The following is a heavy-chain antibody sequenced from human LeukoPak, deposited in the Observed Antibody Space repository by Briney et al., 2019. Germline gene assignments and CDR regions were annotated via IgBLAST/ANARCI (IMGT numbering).Heavy chain of an antibody. J-gene: IGHJ4*02. Sequence: GGSLRLSCAASGFTFSSYSMNWVRQAPGKGLEWVSSISSSSSYIYYADSVKGRFTISRDNAKNSLYLQMNSLRAEDTAVYYCARDPYCSSTSCYTFPDYWGQGTLVTVSS. CDR3: ARDPYCSSTSCYTFPDY. V-gene: IGHV3-21*01. CDR2: ISSSSSYI. CDR1: GFTFSSYS. D-gene: IGHD2-2*02.